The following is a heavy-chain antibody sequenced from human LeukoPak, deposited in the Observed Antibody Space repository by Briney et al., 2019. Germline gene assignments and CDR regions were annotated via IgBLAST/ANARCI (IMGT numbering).Heavy chain of an antibody. D-gene: IGHD3-22*01. Sequence: SETLSLTCAVYGGSFSGYYWSWIRQPPGKGLEWIGEINHSGSTNYNPSLKSRVTISVDTSKNQFSLKLSSVTAADTAVYYCARLITMIDRIFDYWGQGTLVTVSS. CDR3: ARLITMIDRIFDY. CDR1: GGSFSGYY. V-gene: IGHV4-34*01. J-gene: IGHJ4*02. CDR2: INHSGST.